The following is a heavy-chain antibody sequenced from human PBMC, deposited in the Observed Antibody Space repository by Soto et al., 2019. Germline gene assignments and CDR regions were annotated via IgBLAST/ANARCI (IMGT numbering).Heavy chain of an antibody. J-gene: IGHJ4*02. CDR3: AKSSRLIGYSGYDSYFDY. Sequence: ASVKVSCKASGGTFSSYAISWVRQAPGQGLEWMGGIIPIFGTANYAQKFQGRVTITADESTSTAYMELSSLRSEDTAVYYCAKSSRLIGYSGYDSYFDYWGQGTLVTVSS. CDR2: IIPIFGTA. CDR1: GGTFSSYA. D-gene: IGHD5-12*01. V-gene: IGHV1-69*13.